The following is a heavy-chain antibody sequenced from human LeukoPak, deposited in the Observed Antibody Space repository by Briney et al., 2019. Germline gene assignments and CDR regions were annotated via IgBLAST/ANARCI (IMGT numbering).Heavy chain of an antibody. CDR1: GGSINSYY. D-gene: IGHD3-16*01. CDR2: IYYSGST. J-gene: IGHJ6*03. V-gene: IGHV4-59*01. Sequence: SQTLSLTCTVSGGSINSYYWSWIRQPPGKGLEWIGVIYYSGSTNYNPSLKSRVTISLDTSKNQFSLKPSSVTPADTAVYYCARHVGAYSSMDVWGQGTTVTVSS. CDR3: ARHVGAYSSMDV.